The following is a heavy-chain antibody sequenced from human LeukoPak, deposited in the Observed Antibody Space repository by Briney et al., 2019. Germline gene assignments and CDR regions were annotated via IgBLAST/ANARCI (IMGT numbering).Heavy chain of an antibody. CDR3: ARLPGIAAAVSVQYYFDY. D-gene: IGHD6-13*01. V-gene: IGHV4-59*12. CDR2: IHYSGST. J-gene: IGHJ4*02. Sequence: SETLSLTCTVSGGSINSYYWSWIRQPPGKGLQWIGCIHYSGSTNYNPSLKSRVTISVDTSKNQFSLKLSSVTAADTAVYYCARLPGIAAAVSVQYYFDYWGQGTLVTVSS. CDR1: GGSINSYY.